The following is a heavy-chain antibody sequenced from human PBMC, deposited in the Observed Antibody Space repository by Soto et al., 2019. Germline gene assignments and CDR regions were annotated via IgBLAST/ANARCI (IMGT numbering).Heavy chain of an antibody. D-gene: IGHD2-21*02. CDR3: ARHGGYFFDS. CDR1: SGSISSYNW. V-gene: IGHV4-4*02. CDR2: TSLGGTT. Sequence: QVQLQESGPGLVQPSGTLSLTCVVSSGSISSYNWWSWVRQPPGKGLEWIGETSLGGTTHYNPSLNSRVTTSVDKSKNQFSLRLTSVAAADTAVYYCARHGGYFFDSWGQGTLVTVSS. J-gene: IGHJ4*02.